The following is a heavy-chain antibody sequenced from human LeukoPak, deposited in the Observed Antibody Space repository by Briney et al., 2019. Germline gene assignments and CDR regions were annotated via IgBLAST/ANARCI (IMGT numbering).Heavy chain of an antibody. J-gene: IGHJ4*03. V-gene: IGHV4-31*03. D-gene: IGHD2-21*02. CDR1: GGSISSGCYY. CDR3: ARGLVTYCGGDCYDYYLGN. Sequence: SQTLSLTCTVSGGSISSGCYYWSGIRQHPGKVLEWIGNIYYSGSTYYNPSLQSRVTISVDTSKNQFSLKLSSVTAADTAVYYCARGLVTYCGGDCYDYYLGNCGHGT. CDR2: IYYSGST.